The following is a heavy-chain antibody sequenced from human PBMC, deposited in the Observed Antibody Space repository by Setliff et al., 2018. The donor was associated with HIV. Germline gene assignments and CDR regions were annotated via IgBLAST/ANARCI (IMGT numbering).Heavy chain of an antibody. V-gene: IGHV3-11*04. CDR2: ISSRGSTI. J-gene: IGHJ4*02. CDR1: GFTFSNAW. CDR3: ARSPYGDYGLDY. Sequence: PGWSLRLSCAASGFTFSNAWMSWVRQAPGKGLEWVSYISSRGSTIYYADSVKGRFTISRDNAKNSLYLQMNTLRAEDTAVYFCARSPYGDYGLDYWGQGTLVTVSS. D-gene: IGHD4-17*01.